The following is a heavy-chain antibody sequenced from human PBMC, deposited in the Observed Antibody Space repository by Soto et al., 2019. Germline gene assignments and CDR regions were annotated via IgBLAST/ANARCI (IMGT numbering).Heavy chain of an antibody. CDR1: GYTFTGYY. D-gene: IGHD3-10*01. Sequence: VKVSCKASGYTFTGYYMHWVRQAPGQGLEWMGWINPNSGGTNYAQKFQGWVTMTRDTSISTAYMELSRLRSDDTAVYYCARERITMVRGVPGYYYYGMDVWGQGTTVTVSS. CDR3: ARERITMVRGVPGYYYYGMDV. CDR2: INPNSGGT. V-gene: IGHV1-2*04. J-gene: IGHJ6*02.